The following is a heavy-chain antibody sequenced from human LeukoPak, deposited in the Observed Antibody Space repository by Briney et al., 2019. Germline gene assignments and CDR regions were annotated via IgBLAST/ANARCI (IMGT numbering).Heavy chain of an antibody. CDR1: GYTFTYRY. D-gene: IGHD2-2*02. V-gene: IGHV1-45*02. Sequence: ASVKVSCKASGYTFTYRYLHWVRQAPGQALEWMGWITPFNGNTNYAQKFQDRVTITRDRSMSTAYMELSSLRSEDTAMYYCARGPLYCSSTSCYNHGMDVWGQGTMVTVSS. CDR2: ITPFNGNT. CDR3: ARGPLYCSSTSCYNHGMDV. J-gene: IGHJ6*02.